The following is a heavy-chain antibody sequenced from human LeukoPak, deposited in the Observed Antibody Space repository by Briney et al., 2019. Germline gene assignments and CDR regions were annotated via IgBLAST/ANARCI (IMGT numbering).Heavy chain of an antibody. CDR3: ARPSISRGTEGGADY. CDR2: IYYSGST. D-gene: IGHD1-14*01. V-gene: IGHV4-39*01. J-gene: IGHJ4*02. Sequence: SETLSLTYSVSGDSISSYYWTWIRQPPGKGLEWIGSIYYSGSTYYNPSLKSRVTISVDTSKNQFSLKLSSVTAADTAVYYCARPSISRGTEGGADYWGQGTLVTVSS. CDR1: GDSISSYY.